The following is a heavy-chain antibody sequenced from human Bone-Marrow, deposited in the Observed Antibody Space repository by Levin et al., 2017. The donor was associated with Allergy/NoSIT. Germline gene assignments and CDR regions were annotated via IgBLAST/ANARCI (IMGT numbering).Heavy chain of an antibody. V-gene: IGHV4-30-4*01. Sequence: SETLSLTCTVSGASISSNDYYWSWIRQPPWKGLEWIGYIYSSGNTHYNPSLKSRVTMSLDASKNQISLKLNSVTAADTAVYYCARDRDYYDSSGYDIVYYGMDVWGQGTTVTVSS. J-gene: IGHJ6*02. CDR2: IYSSGNT. CDR1: GASISSNDYY. CDR3: ARDRDYYDSSGYDIVYYGMDV. D-gene: IGHD3-22*01.